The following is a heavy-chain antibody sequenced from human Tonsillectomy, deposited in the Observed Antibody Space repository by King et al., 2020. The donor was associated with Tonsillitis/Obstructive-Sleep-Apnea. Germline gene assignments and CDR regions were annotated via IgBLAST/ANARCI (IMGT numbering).Heavy chain of an antibody. Sequence: QLQESGPGLVKPSETLSLTCTVSGGSISSSSYYWGWIRQPPGKGLEWIGSIYYSGSTYYNPSLKSRVTISVDTSKNQFSLKLSSVTAADTAVYYCARPSDGSGSGFDAFEIWGQGTMVTVSS. J-gene: IGHJ3*02. CDR2: IYYSGST. V-gene: IGHV4-39*01. D-gene: IGHD3-10*01. CDR3: ARPSDGSGSGFDAFEI. CDR1: GGSISSSSYY.